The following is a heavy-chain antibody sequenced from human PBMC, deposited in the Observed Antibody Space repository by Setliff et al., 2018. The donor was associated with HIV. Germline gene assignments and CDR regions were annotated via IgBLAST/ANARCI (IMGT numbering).Heavy chain of an antibody. D-gene: IGHD6-13*01. V-gene: IGHV3-48*04. J-gene: IGHJ6*02. CDR1: GFTFSSYS. Sequence: GGSLRLSCAASGFTFSSYSMNWVRQAPGKGLEWVSYISSSSSTIYYADSVKGRFTISRDNAKNSLYLQMNSLRAEDTAVYYCARDTGIAAAGKGGYYYYGMDVWGQGTTVTVSS. CDR3: ARDTGIAAAGKGGYYYYGMDV. CDR2: ISSSSSTI.